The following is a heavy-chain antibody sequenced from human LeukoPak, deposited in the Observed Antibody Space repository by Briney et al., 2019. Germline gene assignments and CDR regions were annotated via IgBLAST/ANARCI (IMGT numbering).Heavy chain of an antibody. CDR2: IYTSGST. D-gene: IGHD3-9*01. CDR1: GNSISSYY. V-gene: IGHV4-4*09. Sequence: PSETLSLTCTVSGNSISSYYWSWIRQPPGKGLEWIGYIYTSGSTNYNPSLKSRVTISVDTSKNQFSLKLSSVTAADTAVYYCARRKADILTGYYYYYYMDVWGKGTTVTVSS. J-gene: IGHJ6*03. CDR3: ARRKADILTGYYYYYYMDV.